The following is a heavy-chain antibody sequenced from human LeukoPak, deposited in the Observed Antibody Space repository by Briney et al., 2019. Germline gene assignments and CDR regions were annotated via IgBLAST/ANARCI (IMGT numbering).Heavy chain of an antibody. J-gene: IGHJ4*02. CDR3: ARVPSDDYYDSSGYFDY. CDR2: ISSSSSYI. CDR1: GFTFSSYA. D-gene: IGHD3-22*01. V-gene: IGHV3-21*01. Sequence: GRSLRLSCAASGFTFSSYAMNWVRQAPGKGLEWVSSISSSSSYIYYADSVKGRFTISRDNAKNSLYLQMNSLRAEDTAVYYCARVPSDDYYDSSGYFDYWGQGTLVTVSS.